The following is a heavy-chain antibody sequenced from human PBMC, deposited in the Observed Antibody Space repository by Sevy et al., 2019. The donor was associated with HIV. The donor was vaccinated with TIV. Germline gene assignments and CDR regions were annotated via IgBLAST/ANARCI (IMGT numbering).Heavy chain of an antibody. D-gene: IGHD3-22*01. CDR3: SRGLYYYDMRGHQEPGDY. J-gene: IGHJ4*02. CDR2: INSDGSST. CDR1: GITLTPYW. Sequence: GGSLRLSCAASGITLTPYWMHWVRQVPGKGLVWVSRINSDGSSTCYAESVKGRFTISRDNGKNTLYLQMKSLRVEDTAVYFCSRGLYYYDMRGHQEPGDYWGQGVLVTVSS. V-gene: IGHV3-74*01.